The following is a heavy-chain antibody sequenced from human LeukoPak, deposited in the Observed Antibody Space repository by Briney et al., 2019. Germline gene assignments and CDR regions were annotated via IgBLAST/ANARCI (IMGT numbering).Heavy chain of an antibody. CDR2: IIPIFGTA. CDR1: GGTFSNYP. D-gene: IGHD6-13*01. Sequence: SVKVSCKASGGTFSNYPITWVRQAPGQGLEWMGGIIPIFGTANYAQKFQGRVTITADKSTSTAYMELSSLRSEDTAVYYCARSSIIAAAGPYYFDYWGQGTLVTVSS. J-gene: IGHJ4*02. CDR3: ARSSIIAAAGPYYFDY. V-gene: IGHV1-69*06.